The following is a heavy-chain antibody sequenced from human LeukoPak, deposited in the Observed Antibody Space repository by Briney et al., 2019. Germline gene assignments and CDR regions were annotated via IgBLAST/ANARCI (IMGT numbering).Heavy chain of an antibody. J-gene: IGHJ4*02. CDR3: ATASGSSGYYSAWSPLNY. Sequence: SETLSLTCTVSGGSISSSSYYWGWIRQPPGKGLEWIGSIYYSGSTYYNPSLKSRVTISVDTSKNQFSLKLSSVTATDTAVYYCATASGSSGYYSAWSPLNYWGQGTLVTVSS. CDR2: IYYSGST. D-gene: IGHD3-22*01. V-gene: IGHV4-39*01. CDR1: GGSISSSSYY.